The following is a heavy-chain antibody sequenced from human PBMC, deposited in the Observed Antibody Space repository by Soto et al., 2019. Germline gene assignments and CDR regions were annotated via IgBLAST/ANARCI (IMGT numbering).Heavy chain of an antibody. J-gene: IGHJ6*02. D-gene: IGHD6-13*01. V-gene: IGHV4-4*07. CDR2: IYTSGIT. Sequence: PSEPLSPTFTVSGGPISSYYSSWIPQPAGKGLESIRRIYTSGITNYNPSLKRRVTMSVDTSKNQSALKLSSVTAADRAVYYWARGGGIAAAGAYYYYYGMDVWGQGTTVTVS. CDR1: GGPISSYY. CDR3: ARGGGIAAAGAYYYYYGMDV.